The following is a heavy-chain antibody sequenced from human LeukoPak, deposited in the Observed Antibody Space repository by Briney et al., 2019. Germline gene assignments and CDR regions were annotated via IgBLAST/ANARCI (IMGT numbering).Heavy chain of an antibody. J-gene: IGHJ4*02. D-gene: IGHD1-14*01. CDR2: MNPNDSDI. CDR1: GYTFTSYH. V-gene: IGHV1-8*01. Sequence: ASVKVSCKASGYTFTSYHINWVRQATGQGLEWVGWMNPNDSDIGYAQKFQGRVTMTRNTSIGTAYMELSSLRSEDTAIYYCVRVPPGTTIYAYWGQGTLVTVSS. CDR3: VRVPPGTTIYAY.